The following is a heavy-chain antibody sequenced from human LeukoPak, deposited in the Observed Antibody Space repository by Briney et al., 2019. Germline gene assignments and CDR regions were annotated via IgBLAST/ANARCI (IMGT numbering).Heavy chain of an antibody. V-gene: IGHV3-30*02. J-gene: IGHJ4*02. Sequence: GGSLRLSCAASGFTFSSHGMHWVRQAPGKGLEWVAFMPYDGKNKDYADSVKGGVTISRENTKNTLYMQKNRLREEETGVYYCANGPTSGGYFSYFDYWGQGTLVTVSS. CDR3: ANGPTSGGYFSYFDY. CDR2: MPYDGKNK. D-gene: IGHD2-21*02. CDR1: GFTFSSHG.